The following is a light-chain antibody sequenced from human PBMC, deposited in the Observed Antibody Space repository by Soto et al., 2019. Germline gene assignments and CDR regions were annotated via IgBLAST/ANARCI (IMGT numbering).Light chain of an antibody. CDR3: CSYAGISTLYV. CDR2: GVN. CDR1: SSDVGSYNL. Sequence: QSALTQPASVSRSPGQSITISCTGTSSDVGSYNLVSWYQQHPGKAPKLMIYGVNKRPSGVSNRFSGSKSGNTASLTISGLQAEDQADYYCCSYAGISTLYVFGTSTKVTVL. J-gene: IGLJ1*01. V-gene: IGLV2-23*02.